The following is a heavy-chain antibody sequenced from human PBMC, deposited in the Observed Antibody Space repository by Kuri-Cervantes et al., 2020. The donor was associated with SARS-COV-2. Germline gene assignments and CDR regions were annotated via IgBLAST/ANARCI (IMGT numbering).Heavy chain of an antibody. CDR3: ARGHIGVIPSPILGLGPHYYYYHMDV. V-gene: IGHV4-34*01. J-gene: IGHJ6*02. D-gene: IGHD3-16*01. CDR2: INHSGGT. CDR1: GVTLNTYS. Sequence: GSLRLSCAVFGVTLNTYSWSWVRQSPGKGLQWIGEINHSGGTKYKPSLKGRVSISIDASKNQVSLKMTSVTAADAAVYYCARGHIGVIPSPILGLGPHYYYYHMDVWGQGTTVTVSS.